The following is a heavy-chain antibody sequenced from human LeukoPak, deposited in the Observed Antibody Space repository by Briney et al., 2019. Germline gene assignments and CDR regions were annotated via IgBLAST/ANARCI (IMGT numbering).Heavy chain of an antibody. V-gene: IGHV1-69*13. Sequence: SVKVSCKASGGTFSSYAISWVRQAPGQGLEWMGGIIPIFGTANYAQKFQGRVTITADESTSTAYMELSSLRSEDTAVYYCARVVADANGDDAFDIWGQGTMVTVSS. J-gene: IGHJ3*02. CDR1: GGTFSSYA. CDR2: IIPIFGTA. CDR3: ARVVADANGDDAFDI. D-gene: IGHD2-8*01.